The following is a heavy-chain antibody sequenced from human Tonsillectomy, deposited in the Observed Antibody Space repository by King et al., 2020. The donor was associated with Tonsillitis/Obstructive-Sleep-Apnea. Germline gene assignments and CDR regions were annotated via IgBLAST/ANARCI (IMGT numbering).Heavy chain of an antibody. CDR2: IYYSGST. D-gene: IGHD3-9*01. CDR3: AGTKGSLVLTGYRGGRNFDY. Sequence: LQLQESGPGLVKPSETLSLTCTVSGGSISSSSYYWGWIRQPPGKGLEWIGSIYYSGSTYYNPSLKSRVTISVDTSKNQFSLKLSSVTAADTAVYYCAGTKGSLVLTGYRGGRNFDYWGQGTLVTVSS. J-gene: IGHJ4*02. CDR1: GGSISSSSYY. V-gene: IGHV4-39*01.